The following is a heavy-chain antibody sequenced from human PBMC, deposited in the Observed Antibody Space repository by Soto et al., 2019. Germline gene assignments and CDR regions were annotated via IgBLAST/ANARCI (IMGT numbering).Heavy chain of an antibody. D-gene: IGHD3-22*01. V-gene: IGHV3-9*01. CDR1: GLTLEDYA. CDR3: ANDLHIAYSDNSGDLPLGGMDV. Sequence: PLRLSCAAPGLTLEDYAMPGGRKSPGKGRKGVSGTSWDSGIIGYADSVKGRLPISRDNAKKSLYLRMTSRRARDPALYYCANDLHIAYSDNSGDLPLGGMDVWGQGTTVTVSS. CDR2: TSWDSGII. J-gene: IGHJ6*02.